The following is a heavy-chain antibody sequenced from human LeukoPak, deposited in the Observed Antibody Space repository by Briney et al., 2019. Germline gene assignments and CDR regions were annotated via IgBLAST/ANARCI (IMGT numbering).Heavy chain of an antibody. V-gene: IGHV3-15*01. CDR2: IKSKTDGGTT. CDR1: GFTFSNAW. J-gene: IGHJ4*02. D-gene: IGHD3-3*01. Sequence: GGSLRLSCAASGFTFSNAWMSWVRQAPGKGLEWVGRIKSKTDGGTTDYAAPVKGRFTISRDDSKNTLYLQMNSLRTEDTAVYYCTTEGYDFWSGPYYFDYWGQGTLVTGSS. CDR3: TTEGYDFWSGPYYFDY.